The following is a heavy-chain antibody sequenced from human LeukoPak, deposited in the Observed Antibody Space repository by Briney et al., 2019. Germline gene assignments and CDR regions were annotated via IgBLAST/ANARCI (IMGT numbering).Heavy chain of an antibody. D-gene: IGHD2-21*02. J-gene: IGHJ5*02. CDR1: GFTFSSYG. V-gene: IGHV3-23*01. CDR2: ISGSGSGT. CDR3: ARERGRAELVVVTAIGWFDP. Sequence: GGSLRLSCAASGFTFSSYGMSWVRQAPGKGLEWVSGISGSGSGTYYADSVKGRFTISRDNSKNTPHLQMNSLRAEDTAVYYCARERGRAELVVVTAIGWFDPWGQGTLVTVSS.